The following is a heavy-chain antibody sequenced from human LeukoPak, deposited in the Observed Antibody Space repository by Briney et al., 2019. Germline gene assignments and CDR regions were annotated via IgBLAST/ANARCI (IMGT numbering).Heavy chain of an antibody. D-gene: IGHD1-7*01. CDR1: GFTFSNAW. J-gene: IGHJ6*02. CDR2: ITSKTDGGTT. Sequence: GGSLRLSCAASGFTFSNAWMSWVRQAPGKGLEWVGRITSKTDGGTTDYAAPVKGRFTISRDDSKNMLYLQMNSLKTEDTAVYYCTTVLRTTYYYGMDVWGQGTTVTVSS. V-gene: IGHV3-15*01. CDR3: TTVLRTTYYYGMDV.